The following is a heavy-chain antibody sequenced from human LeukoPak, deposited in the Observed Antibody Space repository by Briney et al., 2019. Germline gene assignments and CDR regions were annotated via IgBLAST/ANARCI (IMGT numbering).Heavy chain of an antibody. CDR3: ARGRTYYDSSGYPTPHDAFDI. CDR2: INPSGGST. V-gene: IGHV1-46*01. J-gene: IGHJ3*02. CDR1: GYTFTSYY. D-gene: IGHD3-22*01. Sequence: GASVKVSCKASGYTFTSYYMHWVRQAPGQGLEWMGMINPSGGSTSYAQKFQGRVTMTRDTSTSTVYMELSSLRSEDTAVYYCARGRTYYDSSGYPTPHDAFDIWGQGTMVTVSS.